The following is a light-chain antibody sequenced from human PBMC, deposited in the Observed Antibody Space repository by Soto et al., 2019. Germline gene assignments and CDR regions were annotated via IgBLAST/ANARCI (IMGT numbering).Light chain of an antibody. CDR3: QQYNNWPRT. J-gene: IGKJ1*01. CDR2: GPS. Sequence: EIVMTQSPGTLSVSPGERATLSCRASQSVGGNLAWYQQKPGQAPRLLIYGPSTRATGIPARFSGSGSGTEFTITISSLQSEDFAVYYCQQYNNWPRTFGQGTKVEVK. CDR1: QSVGGN. V-gene: IGKV3-15*01.